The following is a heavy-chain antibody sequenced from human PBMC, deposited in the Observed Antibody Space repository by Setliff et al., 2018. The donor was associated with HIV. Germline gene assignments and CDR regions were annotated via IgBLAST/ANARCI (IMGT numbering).Heavy chain of an antibody. D-gene: IGHD7-27*01. J-gene: IGHJ2*01. CDR2: VHTSGSS. CDR1: GGSISDFY. Sequence: SETLSLTCDVSGGSISDFYWSWIRQSPRWGLEWIGYVHTSGSSNYNLSLKSRATISVDTSTNQFSLKLTSLTAADTAVYYFARRPNWGLFDLWGRGTLVTVSS. CDR3: ARRPNWGLFDL. V-gene: IGHV4-4*08.